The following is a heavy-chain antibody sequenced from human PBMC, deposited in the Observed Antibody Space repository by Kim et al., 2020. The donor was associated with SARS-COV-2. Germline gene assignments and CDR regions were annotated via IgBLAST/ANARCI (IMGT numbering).Heavy chain of an antibody. CDR1: GGSISSYY. J-gene: IGHJ4*02. Sequence: SETLSLTCTVSGGSISSYYWSWIRQPPGKGLEWIGYIYYSGSTNYNPSLKSRVTISVDTSKNQFSLKLSSVTAADTAVYYCARGTADLLYDILTGYLGPPGVAYYFDYWGQGTLVTVSS. CDR2: IYYSGST. D-gene: IGHD3-9*01. CDR3: ARGTADLLYDILTGYLGPPGVAYYFDY. V-gene: IGHV4-59*01.